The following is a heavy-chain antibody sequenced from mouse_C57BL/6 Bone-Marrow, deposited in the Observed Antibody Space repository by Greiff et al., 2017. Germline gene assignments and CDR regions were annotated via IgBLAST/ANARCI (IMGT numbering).Heavy chain of an antibody. V-gene: IGHV1-81*01. Sequence: QVQLQQSGAELARPGASVKLSCKASGYTFTSYGISWVKQRTGQGLEWIGEIHPRSGNTYYNEKFKGKATLTADKSSSTAYMELRSRTSEDSAVYFCAREGLLSRDYWGQGTSVTVSS. CDR3: AREGLLSRDY. CDR2: IHPRSGNT. D-gene: IGHD2-10*01. J-gene: IGHJ4*01. CDR1: GYTFTSYG.